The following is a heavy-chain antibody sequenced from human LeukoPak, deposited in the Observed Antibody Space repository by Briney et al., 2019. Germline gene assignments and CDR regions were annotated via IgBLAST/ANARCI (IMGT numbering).Heavy chain of an antibody. Sequence: PSETLSLTCSVSGGSISSSDYYWRWIRQPPGKGLERIGTMFYNGATKINPSLSSRLTMSIDTSKNQFSLKLRSLTAADTAVYYCAREARFALPVVGSGDYWCQGTLVTVSS. V-gene: IGHV4-39*07. J-gene: IGHJ4*02. CDR2: MFYNGAT. D-gene: IGHD6-19*01. CDR3: AREARFALPVVGSGDY. CDR1: GGSISSSDYY.